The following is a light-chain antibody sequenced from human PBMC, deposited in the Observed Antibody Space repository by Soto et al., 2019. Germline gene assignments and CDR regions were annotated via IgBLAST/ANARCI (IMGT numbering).Light chain of an antibody. CDR1: QSVRTY. Sequence: EIVLTQSPATLSLSPGERATLSCRASQSVRTYLAWYQQKPGQAPRLLIYDASNRATGIPARFSGSGSGTDFTLTISSLEPDDFAVYYCQQRADWPITFGQGTRLEIK. V-gene: IGKV3-11*01. J-gene: IGKJ5*01. CDR3: QQRADWPIT. CDR2: DAS.